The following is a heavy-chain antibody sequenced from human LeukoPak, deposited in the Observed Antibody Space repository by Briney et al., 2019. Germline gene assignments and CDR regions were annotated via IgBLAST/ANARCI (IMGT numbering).Heavy chain of an antibody. CDR3: ARDIRGVYYMDV. CDR1: GFTFSSYW. CDR2: IKQDGSEK. J-gene: IGHJ6*03. Sequence: PGGSLRLSCAASGFTFSSYWMTWVRQAPGKGLEWVANIKQDGSEKYYVDSVKGRFTISRDNAKNSLFLQMNSLRAEDTAVYYCARDIRGVYYMDVWGKGTTVTISS. D-gene: IGHD3-10*01. V-gene: IGHV3-7*01.